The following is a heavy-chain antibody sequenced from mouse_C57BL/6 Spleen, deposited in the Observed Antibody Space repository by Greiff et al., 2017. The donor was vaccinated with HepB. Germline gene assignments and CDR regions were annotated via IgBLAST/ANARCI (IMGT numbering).Heavy chain of an antibody. Sequence: VQLKESGPGLVKPSQSLSLTCSVTGYSITSGYYWNWIRQFPGNKLEWMGYISYDGSNNYNPSLKNRISITRDTSKNQFFLKLNSVTTEDTATYDCARGDPYYYGSSSYAMDYWGQGTSVTVSS. CDR1: GYSITSGYY. V-gene: IGHV3-6*01. CDR3: ARGDPYYYGSSSYAMDY. CDR2: ISYDGSN. D-gene: IGHD1-1*01. J-gene: IGHJ4*01.